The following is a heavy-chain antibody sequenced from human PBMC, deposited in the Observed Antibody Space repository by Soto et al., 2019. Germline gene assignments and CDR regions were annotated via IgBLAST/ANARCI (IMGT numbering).Heavy chain of an antibody. CDR2: ISYDGSNK. CDR3: ARQFSSSFLFDY. CDR1: GFTFSSYA. V-gene: IGHV3-30-3*01. Sequence: PGGSLRLSCAASGFTFSSYAMHWVRQAPGKGLEWVAVISYDGSNKYYADSVKGRFTISRDNSKSTLYLQMNSLRAEDTAVYYCARQFSSSFLFDYWGQGTLVTVSS. J-gene: IGHJ4*02. D-gene: IGHD6-6*01.